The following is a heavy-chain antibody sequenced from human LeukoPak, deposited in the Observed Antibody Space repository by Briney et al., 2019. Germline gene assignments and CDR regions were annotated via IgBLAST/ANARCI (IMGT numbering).Heavy chain of an antibody. D-gene: IGHD2-2*01. CDR3: AAHCSSTSCYAGHDY. J-gene: IGHJ4*02. CDR2: IKQDGSEK. CDR1: GFTFSSYW. Sequence: GGSLRLSCAASGFTFSSYWMSWVRRAPGKGLEWVANIKQDGSEKYYVDSVKGRFTISRDNSKNTLYLQMNSLRAEDTAVYYCAAHCSSTSCYAGHDYWGQGTLVTVSS. V-gene: IGHV3-7*01.